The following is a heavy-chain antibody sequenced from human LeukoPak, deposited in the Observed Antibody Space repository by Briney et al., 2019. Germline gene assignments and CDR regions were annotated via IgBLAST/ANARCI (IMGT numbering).Heavy chain of an antibody. CDR2: IYYSGST. CDR3: ARHDTTSIAAAGTFDY. J-gene: IGHJ4*02. Sequence: WVRQPPGKGLEWIGSIYYSGSTYYNPSLKSRVTISVDTSKNQLSLKLSSVTAADTAVYYCARHDTTSIAAAGTFDYWGQGTLVTVSS. V-gene: IGHV4-39*01. D-gene: IGHD6-13*01.